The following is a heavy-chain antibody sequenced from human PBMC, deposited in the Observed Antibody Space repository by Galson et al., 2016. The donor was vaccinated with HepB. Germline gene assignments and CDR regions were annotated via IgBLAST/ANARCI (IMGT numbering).Heavy chain of an antibody. CDR1: GGSVSSSSYY. CDR3: ARLSAPAGNY. J-gene: IGHJ4*02. V-gene: IGHV4-39*01. CDR2: SYYSGST. D-gene: IGHD6-19*01. Sequence: SETLSLTCTVSGGSVSSSSYYWGWIRQPPGKGLEWIGSSYYSGSTYYNPSLKSRVTISVGMSKNQFYLKVSSVTAADTAVYYCARLSAPAGNYWGQGTLVTVSS.